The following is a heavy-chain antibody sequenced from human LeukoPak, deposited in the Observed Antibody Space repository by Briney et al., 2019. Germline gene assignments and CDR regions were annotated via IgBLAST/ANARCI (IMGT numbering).Heavy chain of an antibody. J-gene: IGHJ4*02. CDR3: ARDGGRFGDYEY. V-gene: IGHV3-7*01. D-gene: IGHD3-10*01. CDR1: GFTFSAYW. Sequence: PGGSLRLSCAASGFTFSAYWMTCVRQAPGKGLEWVANIKQDGSEKYYVDSVKGRFTISRDNAKNSLYLQMNSLRVEDTAVYYCARDGGRFGDYEYWGQGTLVTVSS. CDR2: IKQDGSEK.